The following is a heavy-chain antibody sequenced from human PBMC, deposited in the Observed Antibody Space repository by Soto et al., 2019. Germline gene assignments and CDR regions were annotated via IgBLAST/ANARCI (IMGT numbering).Heavy chain of an antibody. Sequence: GGSLRLSCAASGFSFRNAWMSWVRQAPGKGLEWVGHIKSQGDGGTRDYAAPVKGRFTISRDDSKNTLFLQMNSLKNEDTAVYFCTTDLQAYCDGTTCYAGNYYYDDMDVWGQGTAVTVS. CDR1: GFSFRNAW. D-gene: IGHD2-2*01. CDR2: IKSQGDGGTR. CDR3: TTDLQAYCDGTTCYAGNYYYDDMDV. J-gene: IGHJ6*02. V-gene: IGHV3-15*01.